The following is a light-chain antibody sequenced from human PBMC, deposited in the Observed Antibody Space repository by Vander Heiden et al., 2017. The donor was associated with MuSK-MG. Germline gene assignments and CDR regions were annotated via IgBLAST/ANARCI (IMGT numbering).Light chain of an antibody. CDR3: QQYGSSPPYT. CDR1: QSVSSSY. V-gene: IGKV3-20*01. Sequence: EIVLTQSPGTLSLSPGERATLSCRASQSVSSSYLAWYQQKPGQAPRLLIYGASSRATGIPDRFSGSWCGTDFTLTISRLEPEDFAVYYCQQYGSSPPYTFGQGTKLEIK. CDR2: GAS. J-gene: IGKJ2*01.